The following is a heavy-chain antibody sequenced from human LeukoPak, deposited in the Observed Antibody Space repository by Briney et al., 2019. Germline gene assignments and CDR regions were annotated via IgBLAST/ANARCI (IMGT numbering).Heavy chain of an antibody. CDR2: INHSGST. CDR1: GASFSGYY. J-gene: IGHJ5*02. D-gene: IGHD3-10*01. Sequence: KPSETLSLTCAVYGASFSGYYWSWIRQPPGKGLEWIGEINHSGSTNYNPSLKSRVTISVDTSKNQFSLKLSSVTAADTAVHYCAGITMVRGVTSWGQGTLVTVSS. V-gene: IGHV4-34*01. CDR3: AGITMVRGVTS.